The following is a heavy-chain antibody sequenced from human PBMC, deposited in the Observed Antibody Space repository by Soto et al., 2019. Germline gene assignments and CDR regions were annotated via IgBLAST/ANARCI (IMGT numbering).Heavy chain of an antibody. V-gene: IGHV3-48*04. CDR2: ISSSSSTI. Sequence: GGSLRLSCAASGFTFSSYSMNWVRQAPGKGLEWVSYISSSSSTIYYADSVKGRFTISRDNSKNSLYLQMNSLTTEDTAFYYCAKDMGGIAPYYFDYWGQGTLVTGSS. CDR3: AKDMGGIAPYYFDY. D-gene: IGHD6-13*01. J-gene: IGHJ4*02. CDR1: GFTFSSYS.